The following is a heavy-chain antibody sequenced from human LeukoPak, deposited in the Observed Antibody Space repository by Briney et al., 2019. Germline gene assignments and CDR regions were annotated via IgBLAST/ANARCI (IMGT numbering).Heavy chain of an antibody. D-gene: IGHD3-9*01. V-gene: IGHV4-31*03. Sequence: TLSLTCTVSGGSISSGGYYWSWIRQHPGKGLEWIGYIYYSGSTYYNPSLKSRVTISVDTSKNQFSLKLSSVTAADTAVYYCARDTYYDILTRWFDPWGQGTLVTVSS. J-gene: IGHJ5*02. CDR1: GGSISSGGYY. CDR3: ARDTYYDILTRWFDP. CDR2: IYYSGST.